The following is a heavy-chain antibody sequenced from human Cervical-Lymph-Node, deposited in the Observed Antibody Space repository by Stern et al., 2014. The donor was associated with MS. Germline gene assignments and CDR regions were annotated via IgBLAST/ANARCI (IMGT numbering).Heavy chain of an antibody. Sequence: VQLVESGAEVRKPGQSLRISCKGTGYSFTRFWIGWVRQMPGKGLEWMGIIYPGDSDSRYSPALRGQVTISADKSISTAYLQWSSLKASDTAMYYCARLVAPGGDAFDIWGQGTMVTVSS. CDR1: GYSFTRFW. D-gene: IGHD2-15*01. CDR3: ARLVAPGGDAFDI. CDR2: IYPGDSDS. V-gene: IGHV5-51*01. J-gene: IGHJ3*02.